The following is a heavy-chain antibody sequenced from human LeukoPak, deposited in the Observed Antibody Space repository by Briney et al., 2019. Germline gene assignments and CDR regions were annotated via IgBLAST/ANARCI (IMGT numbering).Heavy chain of an antibody. CDR2: ISSSSDYR. J-gene: IGHJ3*02. V-gene: IGHV3-21*04. CDR3: AKDGGSVSYYKLPRDAFDI. Sequence: PGGSLRLSCAASGFTFSSYEMNWVRQAPGKGLEWVSSISSSSDYRYYADSLKGRLTISRDNAKNSLYLQMNSLRAEDTALYYCAKDGGSVSYYKLPRDAFDIWGQGTLVTVSS. D-gene: IGHD3-10*01. CDR1: GFTFSSYE.